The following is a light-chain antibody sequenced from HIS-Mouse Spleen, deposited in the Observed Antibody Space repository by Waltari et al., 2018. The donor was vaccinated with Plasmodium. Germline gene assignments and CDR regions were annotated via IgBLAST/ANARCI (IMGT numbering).Light chain of an antibody. V-gene: IGKV3-15*01. CDR3: QQYNNWSFT. J-gene: IGKJ3*01. CDR1: QSVSSN. Sequence: EIVLTHSPATLPLSPGETPTLSCRASQSVSSNLAWYQQKPGQAPKLLIYGASTRATGIPARFSGSGSGTEFTLTISSLQSEDFAVYYCQQYNNWSFTFGPGTKVDIK. CDR2: GAS.